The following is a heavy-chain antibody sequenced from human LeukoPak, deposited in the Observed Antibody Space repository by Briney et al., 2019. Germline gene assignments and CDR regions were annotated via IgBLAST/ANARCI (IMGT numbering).Heavy chain of an antibody. CDR1: GFTFSSYS. D-gene: IGHD2-15*01. CDR3: ARANTPLDAFDI. V-gene: IGHV3-48*01. Sequence: GGPLRLSCAASGFTFSSYSMNRVRQAPGKGLEWVSYISSSSSTIYYADSVKGRFTISRDNAKNSLYLQMNSLRAEDTAVYCCARANTPLDAFDIWGQGTMVTVSS. J-gene: IGHJ3*02. CDR2: ISSSSSTI.